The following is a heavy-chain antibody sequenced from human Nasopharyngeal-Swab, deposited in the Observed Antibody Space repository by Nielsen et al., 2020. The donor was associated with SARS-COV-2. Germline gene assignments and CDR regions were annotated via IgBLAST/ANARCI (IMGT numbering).Heavy chain of an antibody. Sequence: ASVKVSCKASGYTFTSYGISWVRQAPGQGLEWMGWISAYNGNTNYAQKLQGRVTMTTDTSTSTAYMELRSLRSDDTAVYYCARDRGYYDILTGYYNVGYHYYYGMDVWGQGTTVTVSS. CDR2: ISAYNGNT. V-gene: IGHV1-18*01. J-gene: IGHJ6*02. CDR1: GYTFTSYG. D-gene: IGHD3-9*01. CDR3: ARDRGYYDILTGYYNVGYHYYYGMDV.